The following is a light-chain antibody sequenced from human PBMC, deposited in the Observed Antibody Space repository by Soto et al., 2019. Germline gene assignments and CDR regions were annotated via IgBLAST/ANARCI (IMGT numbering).Light chain of an antibody. CDR1: QSVSSN. CDR2: GAS. Sequence: EIVMTQSPATLSVSPGERATLSCRASQSVSSNLAWYQQRPGQAPRLLIYGASTRATGIPARFSGSGSGTEFTLTIRSLQSEDFAVYYCQQYNNWPLLTFGGGTKGDIK. CDR3: QQYNNWPLLT. J-gene: IGKJ4*01. V-gene: IGKV3-15*01.